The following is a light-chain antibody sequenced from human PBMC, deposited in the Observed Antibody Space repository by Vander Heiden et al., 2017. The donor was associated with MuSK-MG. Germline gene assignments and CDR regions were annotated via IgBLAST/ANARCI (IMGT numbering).Light chain of an antibody. CDR2: GAS. CDR1: QSVSSSF. J-gene: IGKJ1*01. V-gene: IGKV3-20*01. Sequence: EILLTQSPGTLSLSPGERATLSCRASQSVSSSFLAWYQQKPGQAPRLVIYGASTRATGIPDRFSGRGSGTDFTLTISRLEPEDFAVYYCQQDGSTPRTFGQGTKVEIK. CDR3: QQDGSTPRT.